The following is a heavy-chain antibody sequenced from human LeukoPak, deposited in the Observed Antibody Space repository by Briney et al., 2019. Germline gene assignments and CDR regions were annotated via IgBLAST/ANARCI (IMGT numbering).Heavy chain of an antibody. D-gene: IGHD2/OR15-2a*01. V-gene: IGHV4-59*08. J-gene: IGHJ4*02. CDR3: ARHPFSTPFDF. Sequence: PSETLSLTCAVSGVSASGDYWSWIRQPPGNGLEWIGYIYYTGNTDYNPSLKSRVTVSMDTSKNQFSLKLTSVTAADTAVYYCARHPFSTPFDFWGQGTLVTVSS. CDR1: GVSASGDY. CDR2: IYYTGNT.